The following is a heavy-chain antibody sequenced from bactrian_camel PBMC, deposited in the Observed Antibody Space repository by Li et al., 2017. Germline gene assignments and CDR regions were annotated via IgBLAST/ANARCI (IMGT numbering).Heavy chain of an antibody. CDR3: AADQRCYWMENPRMPLNY. CDR1: GHVYSRYC. J-gene: IGHJ4*01. D-gene: IGHD1*01. CDR2: IDRDRSA. V-gene: IGHV3S57*01. Sequence: RLSCAVSGHVYSRYCVGWFRQAPGNEREGVAAIDRDRSATYADSVRGRFTISQDNAKNTLYPQMNSLKPEDTAMYYCAADQRCYWMENPRMPLNYVGQGTQVTVS.